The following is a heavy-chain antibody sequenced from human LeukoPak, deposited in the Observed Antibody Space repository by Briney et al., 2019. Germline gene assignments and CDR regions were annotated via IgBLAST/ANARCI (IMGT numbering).Heavy chain of an antibody. D-gene: IGHD3-22*01. Sequence: SQTLSLTCAISGDSVSSNSAAWNWIRQSPSRGLEWLGRTYYRSKWYNDYAVSVKSRITINPDTSKNQFSLQLNSVTPEDTAVYYCARFVWDSSGYEYGMDVWGQGTTVTVSS. CDR2: TYYRSKWYN. CDR1: GDSVSSNSAA. CDR3: ARFVWDSSGYEYGMDV. J-gene: IGHJ6*02. V-gene: IGHV6-1*01.